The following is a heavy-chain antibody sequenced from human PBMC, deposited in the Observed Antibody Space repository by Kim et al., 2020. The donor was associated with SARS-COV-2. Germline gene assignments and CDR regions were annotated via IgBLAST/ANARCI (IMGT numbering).Heavy chain of an antibody. D-gene: IGHD3-10*01. CDR2: SA. Sequence: SAGYADSVKGRFTISKDNAKNTVYRQMSSLRADDTAVYYCARDSGRIVDYWGQGTLVTVSS. V-gene: IGHV3-74*01. CDR3: ARDSGRIVDY. J-gene: IGHJ4*02.